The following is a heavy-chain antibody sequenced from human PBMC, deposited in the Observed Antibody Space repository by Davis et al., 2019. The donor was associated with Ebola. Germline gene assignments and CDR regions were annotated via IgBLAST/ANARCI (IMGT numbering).Heavy chain of an antibody. CDR1: GYTFTGYY. CDR2: INPNSGGT. CDR3: ARLGAYCGGDCYSYYYYGMDV. V-gene: IGHV1-2*02. Sequence: ASVTVSCKASGYTFTGYYMHWVRQAPGQGLEWMGWINPNSGGTNYAQKFQGRVTMTRDTSISTAYMELSRLRSDDTAVYYCARLGAYCGGDCYSYYYYGMDVWGQGTTVTVSS. J-gene: IGHJ6*02. D-gene: IGHD2-21*01.